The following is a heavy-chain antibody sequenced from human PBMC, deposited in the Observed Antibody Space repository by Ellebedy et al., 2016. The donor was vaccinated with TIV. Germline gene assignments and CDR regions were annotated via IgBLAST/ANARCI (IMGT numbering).Heavy chain of an antibody. CDR2: INPHRGDT. D-gene: IGHD2-15*01. CDR1: GFGFTAYG. V-gene: IGHV1-18*01. CDR3: ARHRVWYGDDASDV. J-gene: IGHJ3*01. Sequence: ASVKVSCXASGFGFTAYGFSWVRQAPGQGLEWMGWINPHRGDTKYAQKLQGRVTLTTDTSTNTAYMELRSLRSDDTAMYYCARHRVWYGDDASDVWGQGTMVTVSS.